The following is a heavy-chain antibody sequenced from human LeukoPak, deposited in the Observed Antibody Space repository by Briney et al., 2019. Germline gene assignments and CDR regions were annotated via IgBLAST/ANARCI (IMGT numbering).Heavy chain of an antibody. Sequence: SVKVSCKASGGTFSSYTISWVRQAPGQGLEWMGRIIPILGIANYAQKFQGRVTITADKSTSTAYMELSSLRSEDTAVYYCARAIPNVDAVVTHFDYWGKGTLVTVSS. CDR3: ARAIPNVDAVVTHFDY. CDR1: GGTFSSYT. J-gene: IGHJ4*02. D-gene: IGHD4-23*01. CDR2: IIPILGIA. V-gene: IGHV1-69*02.